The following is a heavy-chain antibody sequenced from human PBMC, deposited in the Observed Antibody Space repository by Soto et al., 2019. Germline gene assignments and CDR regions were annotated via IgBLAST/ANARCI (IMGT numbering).Heavy chain of an antibody. D-gene: IGHD6-19*01. J-gene: IGHJ6*02. Sequence: SETLSLTCTVSGGPISSYYWSWIRQPAGKGLEWIGRIYMNGSTNYNPSLKSRVTVSVDTSKSQFSLMLNSVTAADTAVYYCVRDGSSGWYYYGMDVWGQGTPVTVSS. CDR2: IYMNGST. CDR1: GGPISSYY. V-gene: IGHV4-4*07. CDR3: VRDGSSGWYYYGMDV.